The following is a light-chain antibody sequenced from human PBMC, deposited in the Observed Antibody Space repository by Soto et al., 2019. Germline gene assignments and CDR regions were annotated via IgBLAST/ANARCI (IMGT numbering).Light chain of an antibody. CDR2: KAS. CDR1: QSISTW. CDR3: QQYETFPLT. J-gene: IGKJ4*01. V-gene: IGKV1-5*03. Sequence: DIQMTQSPSTLSASVGDRVTIACRASQSISTWLAWYQQKPGKAPKLLIYKASILESGVPSRFSGSGSATEFTLTISTLQPEDFASHYCQQYETFPLTFGGGTKVESK.